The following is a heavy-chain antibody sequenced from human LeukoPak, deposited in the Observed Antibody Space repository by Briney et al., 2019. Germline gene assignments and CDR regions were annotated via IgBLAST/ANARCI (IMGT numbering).Heavy chain of an antibody. Sequence: SETPSLTCTVSGGSISSYYWSWIRQPPGKGLEWIGYIYTSGSTNYNPSLKSRVTISVDTSKNQFSLKLSSVTAADTAVYYCARVWDSFYYYMDVWGKGTTVTVSS. CDR1: GGSISSYY. CDR2: IYTSGST. J-gene: IGHJ6*03. V-gene: IGHV4-4*09. CDR3: ARVWDSFYYYMDV. D-gene: IGHD1-26*01.